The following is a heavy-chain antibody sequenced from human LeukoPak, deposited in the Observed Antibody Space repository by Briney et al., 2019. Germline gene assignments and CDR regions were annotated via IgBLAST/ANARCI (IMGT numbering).Heavy chain of an antibody. D-gene: IGHD6-13*01. CDR1: GDSITSSSYC. CDR3: ARLRYSSSWSTFYY. J-gene: IGHJ4*02. V-gene: IGHV4-39*01. CDR2: IYYSGST. Sequence: PSETLSLTCTVSGDSITSSSYCCGWIRQPPGKGLEWIGRIYYSGSTYYNPSLKSRVTISVGTSKNQFSLNLSTVTAADAAVYYCARLRYSSSWSTFYYWGPGTLVTVSS.